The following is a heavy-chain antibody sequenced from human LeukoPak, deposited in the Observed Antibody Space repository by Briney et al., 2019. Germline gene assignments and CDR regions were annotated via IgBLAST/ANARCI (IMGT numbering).Heavy chain of an antibody. CDR2: IYYSGST. J-gene: IGHJ4*02. V-gene: IGHV4-59*01. CDR1: GGSISSYY. CDR3: ARAPDVSSGYYPLDY. D-gene: IGHD3-22*01. Sequence: PSETLSLTCTVSGGSISSYYWSWIRQPPGKGLEYIGYIYYSGSTNYNPSLKSRVTISVDTSKNQFSLKVSSVTAADTAVYYCARAPDVSSGYYPLDYWGQGTLVTVSS.